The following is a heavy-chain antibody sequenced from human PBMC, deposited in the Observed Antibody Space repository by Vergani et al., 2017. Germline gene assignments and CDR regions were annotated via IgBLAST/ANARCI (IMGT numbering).Heavy chain of an antibody. CDR1: GGTFSSYT. Sequence: QVQLVQSGAEVKKPGSSVKVSCKASGGTFSSYTITWVRQAPGHGLEWMGRIVPTLNVANYAQNFQGRASITADMSTSTSYMDLSSLRSEDTAVYYCASNKLERRTGAGYYYYMDVWGKGTTVTVSS. CDR2: IVPTLNVA. J-gene: IGHJ6*03. D-gene: IGHD1-1*01. CDR3: ASNKLERRTGAGYYYYMDV. V-gene: IGHV1-69*02.